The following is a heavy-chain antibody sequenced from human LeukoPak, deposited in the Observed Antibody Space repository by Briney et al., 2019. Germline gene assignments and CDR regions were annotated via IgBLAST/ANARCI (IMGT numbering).Heavy chain of an antibody. J-gene: IGHJ4*02. CDR3: ARGRAVTGSTVIDY. CDR2: ISSDGGNR. V-gene: IGHV3-30-3*01. Sequence: QTGGSLRLSCAASGFTFSSYAMHWVRRAPGKALEWVSTISSDGGNRYYSDSVKGRFTISRDNSKNTRYLQMNSLRPEDTAVFHSARGRAVTGSTVIDYWGQGTLVTVSS. CDR1: GFTFSSYA. D-gene: IGHD6-19*01.